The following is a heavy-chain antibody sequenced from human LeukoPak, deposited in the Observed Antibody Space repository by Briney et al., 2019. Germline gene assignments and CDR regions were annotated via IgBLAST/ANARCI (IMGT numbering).Heavy chain of an antibody. CDR3: ARDSGYSSSWDMGYYYYGMDV. J-gene: IGHJ6*04. D-gene: IGHD6-13*01. CDR1: GFTFSSYG. Sequence: GGSLRLSCAASGFTFSSYGMHWVRQAPGKGLEWVAVIWYDGSNKYYADSVKGRFTISRGNSKNTLYLQMSSLRAEDTAVYYCARDSGYSSSWDMGYYYYGMDVWGKGTTVTVSS. V-gene: IGHV3-33*01. CDR2: IWYDGSNK.